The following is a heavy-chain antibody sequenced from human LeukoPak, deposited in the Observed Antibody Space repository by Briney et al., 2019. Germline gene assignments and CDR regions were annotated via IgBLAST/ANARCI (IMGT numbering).Heavy chain of an antibody. Sequence: SETLSLTCTVSGGSISSYYWSWIRQPPGKGLEWIGYIYYSGSTNYNPSLKSRVTISVDTSKNQFSLKLSSVTAADTAVYYCARVGSYYDYVWGSYRPDLYFDYWGQGTLVTVSS. D-gene: IGHD3-16*02. V-gene: IGHV4-59*01. CDR2: IYYSGST. J-gene: IGHJ4*02. CDR1: GGSISSYY. CDR3: ARVGSYYDYVWGSYRPDLYFDY.